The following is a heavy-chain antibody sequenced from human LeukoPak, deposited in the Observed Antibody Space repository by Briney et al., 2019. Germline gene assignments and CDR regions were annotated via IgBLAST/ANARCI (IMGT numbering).Heavy chain of an antibody. CDR1: GDSISGFY. J-gene: IGHJ4*02. CDR3: ARSHSSGYYED. CDR2: IYTSGST. V-gene: IGHV4-4*07. D-gene: IGHD3-22*01. Sequence: PSETLSLTCTVSGDSISGFYWSWIRQAAGKGLEWIGHIYTSGSTNYNPSLKSRVTISVDTSKNQFSLKLSSVTAADTAVYYCARSHSSGYYEDWGQGTLVTVSS.